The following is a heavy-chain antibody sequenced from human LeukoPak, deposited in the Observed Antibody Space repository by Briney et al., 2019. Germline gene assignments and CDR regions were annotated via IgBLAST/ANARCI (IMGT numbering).Heavy chain of an antibody. CDR2: IKSKTDARIT. D-gene: IGHD2-2*01. CDR1: GFTFSNAW. CDR3: TTSIAVVPDATAGY. V-gene: IGHV3-15*01. Sequence: GGSLTLSRAASGFTFSNAWMSWVRQAPGKGLEWLGRIKSKTDARITDYGAPVKDRFTSSRDDSTKTRDLQMNSLEPEDTVVYNCTTSIAVVPDATAGYWGQGTLVTVSS. J-gene: IGHJ4*02.